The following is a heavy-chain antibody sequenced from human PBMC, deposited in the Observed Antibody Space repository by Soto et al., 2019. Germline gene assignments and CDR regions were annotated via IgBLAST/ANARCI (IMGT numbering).Heavy chain of an antibody. D-gene: IGHD5-12*01. CDR3: ARWLYGGMATITGWFDP. CDR1: GGSFSGYY. CDR2: INHSGST. Sequence: PSETLSLTCAVYGGSFSGYYWNWIRQPPGKGLEWIGEINHSGSTNYNPSLKSRVTISVDTSKNQFSLKLSSVTAADTAVYYCARWLYGGMATITGWFDPWGQGTLVTVSS. V-gene: IGHV4-34*01. J-gene: IGHJ5*02.